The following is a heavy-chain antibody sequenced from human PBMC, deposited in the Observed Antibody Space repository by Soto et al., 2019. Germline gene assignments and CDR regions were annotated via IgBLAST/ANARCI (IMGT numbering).Heavy chain of an antibody. CDR2: IYYSGST. CDR3: ARDAGHYGDYVGYYYYGMDV. Sequence: SETLSLTCTVSGGSISSYYWSWIRQPPGKGLEWIGYIYYSGSTNYNPSLKSRVTISVDTSKNQFSLKLSSVTAADTAVYYCARDAGHYGDYVGYYYYGMDVWGQGTTVTVYS. V-gene: IGHV4-59*01. D-gene: IGHD4-17*01. CDR1: GGSISSYY. J-gene: IGHJ6*02.